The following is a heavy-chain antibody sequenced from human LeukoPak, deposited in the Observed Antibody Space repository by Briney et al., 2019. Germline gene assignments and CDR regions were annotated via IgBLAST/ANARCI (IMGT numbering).Heavy chain of an antibody. Sequence: GGSLRLSCAASGFTFDDYAMHWVRQAPGKGLEWVSGLSWNSGNIDYADSVKGRFTISRDNAKNSLYLQMNSLRAEDTAVYYCARDTNPIGGAAFDYWGQGTLVTVSS. D-gene: IGHD1-26*01. J-gene: IGHJ4*02. V-gene: IGHV3-9*01. CDR1: GFTFDDYA. CDR3: ARDTNPIGGAAFDY. CDR2: LSWNSGNI.